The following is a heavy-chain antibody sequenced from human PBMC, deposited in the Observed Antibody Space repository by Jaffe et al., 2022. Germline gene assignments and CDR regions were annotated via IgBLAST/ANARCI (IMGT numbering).Heavy chain of an antibody. D-gene: IGHD3-22*01. V-gene: IGHV4-59*01. CDR1: GGSISSYY. Sequence: QVQLQESGPGLVKPSETLSLTCTVSGGSISSYYWSWIRQPPGKGLEWIGYIYYSGSTNYNPSLKSRVTISVDTSKNQFSLKLSSVTAADTAVYYCARVYRNYYDSSGLLHWYFDLWGRGTLVTVSS. CDR2: IYYSGST. CDR3: ARVYRNYYDSSGLLHWYFDL. J-gene: IGHJ2*01.